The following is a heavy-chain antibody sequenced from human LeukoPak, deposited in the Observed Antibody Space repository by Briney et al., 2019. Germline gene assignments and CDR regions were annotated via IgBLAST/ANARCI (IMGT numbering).Heavy chain of an antibody. CDR1: GFTFDDYA. J-gene: IGHJ4*02. CDR2: ISWNSGSI. Sequence: SGGSLRLSCAASGFTFDDYAMHWVRQAPGKGLEWVSGISWNSGSIGYADSVKGRFTISRDNAKNSLYLQMNSLRAEDTALYYCARDEGERYFDYWGQGTLVTVSS. D-gene: IGHD2-21*01. V-gene: IGHV3-9*01. CDR3: ARDEGERYFDY.